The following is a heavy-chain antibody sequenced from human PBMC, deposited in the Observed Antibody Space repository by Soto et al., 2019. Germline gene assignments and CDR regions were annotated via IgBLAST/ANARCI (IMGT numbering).Heavy chain of an antibody. D-gene: IGHD6-19*01. CDR1: GFTLGYYW. Sequence: GGSLRLSCEASGFTLGYYWMSWVRQAPGKGLEWVANIKQDGGEKYYVDSVKGRFTISRDNAKSSVYLQMSSLRAEDTAVYYCARCTNIAVAGLRDFWGQGTLVTVSS. CDR2: IKQDGGEK. V-gene: IGHV3-7*01. J-gene: IGHJ4*02. CDR3: ARCTNIAVAGLRDF.